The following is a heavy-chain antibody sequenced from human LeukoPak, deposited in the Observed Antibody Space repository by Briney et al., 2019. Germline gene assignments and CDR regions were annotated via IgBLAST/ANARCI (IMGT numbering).Heavy chain of an antibody. J-gene: IGHJ2*01. Sequence: GGSLRLSCAASGFTFSSYAMSWVRQDPGKGLQWVSSINSGGDSTYYADSVRGRFTISRDNSKNTLDLQMNSLRAEDTAVYYCAKVKPYWYFDLWGRGTLLTVSS. CDR2: INSGGDST. CDR1: GFTFSSYA. CDR3: AKVKPYWYFDL. V-gene: IGHV3-23*01.